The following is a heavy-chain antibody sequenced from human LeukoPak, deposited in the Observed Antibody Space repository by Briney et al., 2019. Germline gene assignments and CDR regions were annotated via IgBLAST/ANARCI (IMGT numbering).Heavy chain of an antibody. CDR2: IYYSGST. D-gene: IGHD3-9*01. CDR3: ARHGYYDILTGAAFDI. Sequence: SETLSLTCTVSGGSIRSYYWSWIRQPPGKGLEWIGYIYYSGSTNYNPSLKSRVSISVDTSKNQFSLKLSSVTAADTAVYYCARHGYYDILTGAAFDIWGQGTMVAVSS. J-gene: IGHJ3*02. CDR1: GGSIRSYY. V-gene: IGHV4-59*08.